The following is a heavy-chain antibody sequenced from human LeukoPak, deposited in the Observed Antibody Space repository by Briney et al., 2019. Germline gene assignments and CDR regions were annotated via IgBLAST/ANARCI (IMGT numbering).Heavy chain of an antibody. CDR1: GYTFTSHY. D-gene: IGHD3-10*01. J-gene: IGHJ4*02. Sequence: ASVKVSCKASGYTFTSHYINWVRQAPGQGLEWMGIINPNSGSTDYAQKFRGRVILTRDTSTSTFYMELSSLRSEDTAVYYCARSEYYGSGSFDYWGQGTLVTVPS. CDR3: ARSEYYGSGSFDY. V-gene: IGHV1-46*01. CDR2: INPNSGST.